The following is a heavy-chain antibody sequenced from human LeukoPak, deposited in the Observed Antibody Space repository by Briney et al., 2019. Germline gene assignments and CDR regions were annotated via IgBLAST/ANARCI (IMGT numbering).Heavy chain of an antibody. V-gene: IGHV3-53*01. Sequence: GGSLRLSCAASGFTVSSNYMSWVRQAPGKGLEWVSVIYSGGSTYYADSVKGRFTISRDNAKNSLYLQMNSLRAKDTAVYYCARDLAAAAPYYFDYWGQGTLVTVSS. J-gene: IGHJ4*02. CDR1: GFTVSSNY. CDR3: ARDLAAAAPYYFDY. D-gene: IGHD6-13*01. CDR2: IYSGGST.